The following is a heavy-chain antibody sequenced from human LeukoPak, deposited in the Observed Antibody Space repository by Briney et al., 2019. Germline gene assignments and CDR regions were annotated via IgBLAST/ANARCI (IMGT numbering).Heavy chain of an antibody. D-gene: IGHD2-2*01. V-gene: IGHV3-15*01. CDR1: GFCFRDHG. CDR2: IKSKTDGGTT. CDR3: TTGRRSSTSS. J-gene: IGHJ5*02. Sequence: GGSLRLSCATSGFCFRDHGMSWVRQAPGKGLEWVGRIKSKTDGGTTDYAAPVKGRFTISRDDSKNTLYLQMNSLKTEDTAVYYCTTGRRSSTSSWGQGTLVTVSS.